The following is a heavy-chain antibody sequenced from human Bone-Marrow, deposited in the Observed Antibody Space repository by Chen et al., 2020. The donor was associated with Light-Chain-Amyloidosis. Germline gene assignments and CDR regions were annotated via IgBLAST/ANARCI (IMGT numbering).Heavy chain of an antibody. D-gene: IGHD3-10*01. V-gene: IGHV3-23*01. J-gene: IGHJ4*02. CDR2: ISSTGSAA. Sequence: EVQILESGGDLVQPGGYLRLSCDASGFTFRSYHMSWVRQASGKGLEWVSSISSTGSAAYYADTVKGRFTISRDNSKNTVHLQMDNLRAEDTAMYYCAKVLSAFDGSYNFDHWGRGNLVTVSS. CDR1: GFTFRSYH. CDR3: AKVLSAFDGSYNFDH.